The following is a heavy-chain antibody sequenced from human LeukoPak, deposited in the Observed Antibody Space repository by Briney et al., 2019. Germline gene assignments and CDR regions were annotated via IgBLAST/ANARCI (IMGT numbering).Heavy chain of an antibody. CDR1: GGSFSGYH. CDR3: ARLSFLSFSYDSTGHAIFFFDY. CDR2: ISHTGIA. Sequence: SETLSLTCAVYGGSFSGYHWSWIRQSPGKGLEWIGEISHTGIASYNPSLKSRVAISVDASKNQFSLRMDSETAADRAVYYCARLSFLSFSYDSTGHAIFFFDYWGRGTLVTVSS. J-gene: IGHJ4*02. D-gene: IGHD3-22*01. V-gene: IGHV4-34*01.